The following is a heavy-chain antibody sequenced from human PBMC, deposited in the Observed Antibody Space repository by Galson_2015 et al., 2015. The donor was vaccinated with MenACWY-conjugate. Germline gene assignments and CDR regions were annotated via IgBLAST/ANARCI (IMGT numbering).Heavy chain of an antibody. D-gene: IGHD3-22*01. Sequence: SLRLSCAASGFTFSSYAMHWVRQAPGKGLEYVSAISSNGGSTYYADSMKGRFTISRDNSKNTLYLQISSLRAEDTAVYYCVKTYFYDLSGYPDFWGQGTLVTVSS. J-gene: IGHJ4*02. CDR1: GFTFSSYA. CDR3: VKTYFYDLSGYPDF. V-gene: IGHV3-64D*09. CDR2: ISSNGGST.